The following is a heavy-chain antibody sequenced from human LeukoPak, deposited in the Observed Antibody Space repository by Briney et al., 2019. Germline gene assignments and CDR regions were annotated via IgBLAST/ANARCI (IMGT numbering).Heavy chain of an antibody. CDR1: GYTFTDYY. CDR3: ARGGTFYYDSRAAFDV. V-gene: IGHV1-2*02. J-gene: IGHJ3*01. D-gene: IGHD3-22*01. CDR2: INPNSGGT. Sequence: ASVKVSCKASGYTFTDYYMHWVRQAPGQGLEWMGWINPNSGGTSFAQKFQGRVTMTRDTSISTTYMELSRLTSDDTAVYYCARGGTFYYDSRAAFDVWGQGTMVTVSS.